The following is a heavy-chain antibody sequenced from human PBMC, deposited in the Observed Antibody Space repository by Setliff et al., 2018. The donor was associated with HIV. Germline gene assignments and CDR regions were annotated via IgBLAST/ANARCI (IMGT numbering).Heavy chain of an antibody. J-gene: IGHJ4*02. D-gene: IGHD2-15*01. CDR2: SDYSGST. Sequence: SETLSLTCTASGDSITYNVYYWGWIRQPPGKGLEWIGSSDYSGSTYYNPSLRSRVTTSADPSKNHFSLHLTPVTAADTAVYYCAREGRGDPALAATRLDYWGQGKLVTVSS. CDR1: GDSITYNVYY. V-gene: IGHV4-39*02. CDR3: AREGRGDPALAATRLDY.